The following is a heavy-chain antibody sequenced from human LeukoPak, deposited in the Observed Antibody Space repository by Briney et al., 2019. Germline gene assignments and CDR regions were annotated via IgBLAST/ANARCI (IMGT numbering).Heavy chain of an antibody. V-gene: IGHV3-53*01. Sequence: GVSLRLSCAASGFTLSTYYMNWVRQAPGKGLEWVSIVYSGGSTYYADSVKGRFTISRDTSKNTLSLQMNRLRAEDTAVYFCARVGDHFHWNLDLWGRGTLVTVSS. D-gene: IGHD3-3*02. CDR2: VYSGGST. CDR1: GFTLSTYY. J-gene: IGHJ2*01. CDR3: ARVGDHFHWNLDL.